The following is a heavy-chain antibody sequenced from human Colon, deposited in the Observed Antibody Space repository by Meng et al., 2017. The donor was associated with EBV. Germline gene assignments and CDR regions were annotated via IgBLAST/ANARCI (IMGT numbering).Heavy chain of an antibody. D-gene: IGHD3-10*01. J-gene: IGHJ1*01. V-gene: IGHV4-4*02. CDR3: LRGSGGSV. Sequence: QVQFGESGAALVKPAETLSLSCAVSGDSITNHNLWAGVRQPAGEGLEWIGENPHRGSSAYNPSLKSRVSMSIDKSKNQFSLKLTSVTAADTAVYHCLRGSGGSVWGQGTLVTVSS. CDR1: GDSITNHNL. CDR2: NPHRGSS.